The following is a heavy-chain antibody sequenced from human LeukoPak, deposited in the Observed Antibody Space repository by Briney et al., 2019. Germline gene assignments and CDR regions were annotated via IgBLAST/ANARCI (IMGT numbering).Heavy chain of an antibody. J-gene: IGHJ4*02. Sequence: GGSLRLSCAASGFTFHDHGMSWVRQAPGKGLEWVSALNWNGDNTGYADSVKGRFTVSRDNARKSLYLQMNSLTAEDTAFYYCAREEGPYLDCWGQGALVTVSS. V-gene: IGHV3-20*04. CDR1: GFTFHDHG. CDR3: AREEGPYLDC. CDR2: LNWNGDNT.